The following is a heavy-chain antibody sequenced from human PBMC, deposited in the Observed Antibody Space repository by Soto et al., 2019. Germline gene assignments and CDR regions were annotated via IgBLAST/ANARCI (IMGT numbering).Heavy chain of an antibody. V-gene: IGHV1-18*04. CDR1: CYSFTSSG. CDR3: GTGPYYGSAPRCSALAA. J-gene: IGHJ6*02. D-gene: IGHD2-15*01. CDR2: ISAYNGTT. Sequence: SGKVSGKASCYSFTSSGFSWVRQAPGQGLEWMGWISAYNGTTLYAHKFNGRLTMTTDTSTSTTYMQLRSLRSNDARVYYFGTGPYYGSAPRCSALAAWGQETRATVS.